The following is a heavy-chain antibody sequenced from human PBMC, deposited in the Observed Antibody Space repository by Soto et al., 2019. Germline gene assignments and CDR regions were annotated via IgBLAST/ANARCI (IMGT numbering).Heavy chain of an antibody. CDR3: ARDSSGSCDY. J-gene: IGHJ4*02. Sequence: EVQLVESGGGLVQPGGSLRLSCAASGFTFSNYWMHWVRQAPGEGLVWVSRVNGDGSSTSYADSVKGRFTVSRDSAKGTLYLQMNSLRAEDTAVYYCARDSSGSCDYWGQGTLVTVPS. CDR2: VNGDGSST. V-gene: IGHV3-74*01. CDR1: GFTFSNYW.